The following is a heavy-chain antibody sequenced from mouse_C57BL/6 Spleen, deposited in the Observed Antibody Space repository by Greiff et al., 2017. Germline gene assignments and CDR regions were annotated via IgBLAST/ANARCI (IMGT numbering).Heavy chain of an antibody. CDR1: GYTFTSYW. CDR2: INPSNGGT. J-gene: IGHJ3*01. CDR3: ARWTTVVAEAAY. D-gene: IGHD1-1*01. V-gene: IGHV1-53*01. Sequence: QVQLNQPGTELVKPGASVKLSCKASGYTFTSYWMHWVKQRPGQGLEWIGNINPSNGGTNYNEKFKSKATLTVDKSSSTAYMQLSSLTSEDSAVYYCARWTTVVAEAAYWGQGTLVTVSA.